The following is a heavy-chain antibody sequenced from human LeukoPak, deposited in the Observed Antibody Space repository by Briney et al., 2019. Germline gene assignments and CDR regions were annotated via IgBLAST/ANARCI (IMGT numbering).Heavy chain of an antibody. CDR3: AKGGDYYGSGSYSGVDV. CDR2: ISSSSSTI. CDR1: GFTFSSYS. V-gene: IGHV3-48*01. D-gene: IGHD3-10*01. J-gene: IGHJ6*02. Sequence: GGSLRLSCAASGFTFSSYSMNWVRQAPGKGLEWVSYISSSSSTIYYADSVKGRFTISRDNAKNSLYLQMNSLRAEDTAVYYCAKGGDYYGSGSYSGVDVWGQGTTVTVSS.